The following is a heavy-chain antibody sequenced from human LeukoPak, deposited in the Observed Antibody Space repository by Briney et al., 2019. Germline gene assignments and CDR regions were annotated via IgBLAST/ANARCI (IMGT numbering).Heavy chain of an antibody. Sequence: SVKVSCKASGGTFSSYAISWVRQAPGQGLEWMGGIIPIFGTANYAQKFQGRVTITTDESTSTAYMELSSLRSEDTAVYYCAIGGYSQYYFYMDVWGKGTTVTVSS. CDR2: IIPIFGTA. CDR3: AIGGYSQYYFYMDV. J-gene: IGHJ6*03. V-gene: IGHV1-69*05. CDR1: GGTFSSYA. D-gene: IGHD5-18*01.